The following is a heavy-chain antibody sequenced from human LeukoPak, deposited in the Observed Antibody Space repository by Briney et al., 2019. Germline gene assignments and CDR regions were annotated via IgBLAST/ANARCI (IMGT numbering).Heavy chain of an antibody. V-gene: IGHV3-11*04. D-gene: IGHD2-21*02. CDR3: ARFDIVVVTAAPAIDY. Sequence: GGSLRLSCAASGFTFSEYYMTWIRQAPGNGLEWVSYISSSGSTIYYADSVKGRFTISRDNSKNTLYLQMNSLRAEDTAVYYCARFDIVVVTAAPAIDYWGQGTLVTVSS. J-gene: IGHJ4*02. CDR1: GFTFSEYY. CDR2: ISSSGSTI.